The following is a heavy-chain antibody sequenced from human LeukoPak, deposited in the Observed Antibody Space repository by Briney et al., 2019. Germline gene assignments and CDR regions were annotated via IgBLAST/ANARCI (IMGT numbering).Heavy chain of an antibody. CDR2: IWYDGSNK. D-gene: IGHD1-26*01. V-gene: IGHV3-33*01. CDR3: ARAIYRWESWFDP. CDR1: GFTFSSYG. Sequence: PGGSLRLSCAASGFTFSSYGMHWVRQAPGKGLEWVAVIWYDGSNKYYADSVKGRFTISRDNSKNTLYLQMNSLRAEDTAVYYCARAIYRWESWFDPWGQGTLVTVSS. J-gene: IGHJ5*02.